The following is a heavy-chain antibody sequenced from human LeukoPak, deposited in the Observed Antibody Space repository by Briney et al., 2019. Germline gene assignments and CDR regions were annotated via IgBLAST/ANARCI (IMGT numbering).Heavy chain of an antibody. CDR2: LTGSGYNK. CDR3: ARRLWAAAGAGGPFDY. CDR1: EFPFSSHA. J-gene: IGHJ4*02. V-gene: IGHV3-23*01. D-gene: IGHD6-13*01. Sequence: GGSLRLSCAASEFPFSSHALTWVRQAPGKGLEWVSSLTGSGYNKYYADSVKGRFTISRDNSKNTLYLQMSSVRPDDTAIYYCARRLWAAAGAGGPFDYWGQGTLVTVSS.